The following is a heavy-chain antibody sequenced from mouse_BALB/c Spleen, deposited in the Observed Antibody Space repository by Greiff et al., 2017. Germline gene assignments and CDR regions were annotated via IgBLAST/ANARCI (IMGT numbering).Heavy chain of an antibody. J-gene: IGHJ2*01. CDR2: IDPFNGGT. D-gene: IGHD1-1*01. Sequence: VQLQQSGPELMKPGASVKISCKASGYSFTSYYMHWVKQSHGKSLEWIGYIDPFNGGTSYNQKFKGKATLTVDKSSSTAYMELRSLTSEDSAVYYCARGGYGSSYDYWGQGTTLTVSS. CDR1: GYSFTSYY. V-gene: IGHV1-31*01. CDR3: ARGGYGSSYDY.